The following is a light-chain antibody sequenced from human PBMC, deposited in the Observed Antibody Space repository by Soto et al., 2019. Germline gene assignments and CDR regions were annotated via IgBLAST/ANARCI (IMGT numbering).Light chain of an antibody. Sequence: EIVMTQSPATLSVSPGERATLSCRASQSVSRTYLAWYQQKPVQAPRLLIYATSSRATGIADRFSGSGSGTDFTLTISRLEPEDFAVYYCQQYGRSGTFGQGTKVDIK. CDR2: ATS. V-gene: IGKV3-20*01. CDR3: QQYGRSGT. J-gene: IGKJ1*01. CDR1: QSVSRTY.